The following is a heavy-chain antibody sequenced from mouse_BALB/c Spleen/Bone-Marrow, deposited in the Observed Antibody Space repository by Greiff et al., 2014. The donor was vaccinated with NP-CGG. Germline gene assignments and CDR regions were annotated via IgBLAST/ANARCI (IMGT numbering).Heavy chain of an antibody. J-gene: IGHJ4*01. Sequence: ESGPGLVKPSQSLSLTCSVTGYSITSGYYWNWIRQFPGNKLEWLGYISYDGSNHYNPSLTNRVSITRDTSKNQFFLKXXXXTTEDTATYYCASVEVHAMDYWGQGTSVTVSS. D-gene: IGHD2-14*01. CDR1: GYSITSGYY. CDR3: ASVEVHAMDY. V-gene: IGHV3-6*02. CDR2: ISYDGSN.